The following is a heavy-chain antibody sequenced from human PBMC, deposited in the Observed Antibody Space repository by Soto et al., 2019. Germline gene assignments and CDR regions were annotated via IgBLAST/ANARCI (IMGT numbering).Heavy chain of an antibody. CDR3: ANNKGLLLEHYCFDY. D-gene: IGHD3-16*01. CDR1: GFAFNTFV. V-gene: IGHV3-23*01. J-gene: IGHJ4*02. CDR2: ISSSGSRT. Sequence: VQVSESGGGLGKPGGSLRLSCAASGFAFNTFVVSWVRQAPGKGLECVLSISSSGSRTYYADSVKGGFTISRDNSKNKLYLQMNRLRVDDTAIYYCANNKGLLLEHYCFDYWGQGTLVAVSS.